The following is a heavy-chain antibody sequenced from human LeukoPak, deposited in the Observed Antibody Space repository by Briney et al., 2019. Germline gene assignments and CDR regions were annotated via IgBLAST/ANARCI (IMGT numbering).Heavy chain of an antibody. CDR2: INHSGST. J-gene: IGHJ4*02. D-gene: IGHD3-9*01. Sequence: SETLSLTCAVYGGSFSGHYWSWIRQPPGKGLEWIGEINHSGSTNYNPSLKSRVTISVDTSKNQFSLKLSSVTAAHTAVYYCARGFRYFDWSHSYQNYYFDYWGQGTLVTVSS. V-gene: IGHV4-34*01. CDR3: ARGFRYFDWSHSYQNYYFDY. CDR1: GGSFSGHY.